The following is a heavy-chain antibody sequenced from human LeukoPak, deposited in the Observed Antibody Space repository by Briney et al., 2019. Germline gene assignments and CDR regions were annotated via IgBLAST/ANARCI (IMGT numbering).Heavy chain of an antibody. V-gene: IGHV1-2*02. D-gene: IGHD3-22*01. CDR2: INPNSGGT. Sequence: EASVKVSCKASGYTFSDYYLYWVRQAPGQGLEWMGWINPNSGGTKYAQKFQGRVTVTRDTSISTAYMDLSRLRSDDTAVYYCARAGVWDYSDSSGYHNAAFDIWGQGTMVTVSS. CDR1: GYTFSDYY. CDR3: ARAGVWDYSDSSGYHNAAFDI. J-gene: IGHJ3*02.